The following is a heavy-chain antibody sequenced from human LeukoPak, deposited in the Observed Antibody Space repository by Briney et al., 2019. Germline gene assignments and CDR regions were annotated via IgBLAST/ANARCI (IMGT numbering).Heavy chain of an antibody. V-gene: IGHV7-4-1*02. Sequence: ASVKVSCKASGYTLTRFAMNWVRQAPGQGLEYMGWINTNTGNPTYVQGFTGRFVFSLDASVNTAYLQISSLKAEDTAVYYCARDGCSTTSCFNLDSWGQGTLVTVSS. CDR3: ARDGCSTTSCFNLDS. D-gene: IGHD2-2*01. CDR2: INTNTGNP. CDR1: GYTLTRFA. J-gene: IGHJ4*02.